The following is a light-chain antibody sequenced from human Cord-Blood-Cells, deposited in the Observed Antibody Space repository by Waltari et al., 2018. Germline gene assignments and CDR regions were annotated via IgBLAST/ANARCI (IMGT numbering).Light chain of an antibody. Sequence: QSALTQPASVSGSPGQSITISCTGTSSDVGGYNYVSWYQQHPGKAPMLMIYDVSNRPSGVSTRLAGSKSGNTSSLTISGSQAGDEADYYGSAYTSSSAYVFGTGTKVTVL. CDR3: SAYTSSSAYV. J-gene: IGLJ1*01. V-gene: IGLV2-14*03. CDR1: SSDVGGYNY. CDR2: DVS.